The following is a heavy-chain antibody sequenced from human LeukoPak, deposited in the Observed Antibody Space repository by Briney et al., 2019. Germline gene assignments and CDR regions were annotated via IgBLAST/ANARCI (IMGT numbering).Heavy chain of an antibody. Sequence: GGSLRLSCAASGFTFSGYSMNWVRQAPGKGLEWVSSISSSSSYIYYADSVKGRFTISRDNAKNSLYLQMNSLRAEDTAVYYCARRAYYYDSSGSNGAFDIWGQGTMVTVSS. CDR3: ARRAYYYDSSGSNGAFDI. CDR1: GFTFSGYS. J-gene: IGHJ3*02. V-gene: IGHV3-21*01. D-gene: IGHD3-22*01. CDR2: ISSSSSYI.